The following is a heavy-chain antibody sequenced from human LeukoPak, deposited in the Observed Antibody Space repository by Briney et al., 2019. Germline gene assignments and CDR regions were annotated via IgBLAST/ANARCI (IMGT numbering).Heavy chain of an antibody. Sequence: GGSLRLSCAASGFTIDDYAMHWGRQAPGKGLGWVSLISGDGGSTYYADSVKGRFTISRDNSKNSLYLQMNSLRTEDTALYYCAKDKSTPFDYGGQGTLVTVSS. D-gene: IGHD2-2*01. J-gene: IGHJ4*02. CDR1: GFTIDDYA. CDR3: AKDKSTPFDY. CDR2: ISGDGGST. V-gene: IGHV3-43*02.